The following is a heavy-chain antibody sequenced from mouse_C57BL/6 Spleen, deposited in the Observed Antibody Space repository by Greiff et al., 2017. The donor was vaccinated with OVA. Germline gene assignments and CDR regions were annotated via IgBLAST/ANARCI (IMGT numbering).Heavy chain of an antibody. V-gene: IGHV1-75*01. CDR2: IFPGSGSS. D-gene: IGHD1-1*01. Sequence: VQLQQSGPELVKPGASVKISCKASGYTFTDYYINWVKQRPGQGLEWIGWIFPGSGSSYYNEKFKGKATLTVDKSSSTAYMLLSSLTSEDSAVYFCARGYYGSSHWYFDVWGTGTTVTVSS. J-gene: IGHJ1*03. CDR3: ARGYYGSSHWYFDV. CDR1: GYTFTDYY.